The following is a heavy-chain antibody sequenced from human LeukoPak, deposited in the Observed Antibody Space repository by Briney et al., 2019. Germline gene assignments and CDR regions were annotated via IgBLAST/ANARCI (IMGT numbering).Heavy chain of an antibody. CDR2: ISYDGGKK. CDR1: GFTFSTYT. V-gene: IGHV3-30-3*01. J-gene: IGHJ4*02. Sequence: GGSLRLSCAASGFTFSTYTMHWVRQAPGKGLEWVTFISYDGGKKYNADSVKGRFTISRDNSKNTLYLQMDNLRTEDTAVYYCATSPPLHSSGSYETLDYWGQGTLVTVSS. CDR3: ATSPPLHSSGSYETLDY. D-gene: IGHD1-26*01.